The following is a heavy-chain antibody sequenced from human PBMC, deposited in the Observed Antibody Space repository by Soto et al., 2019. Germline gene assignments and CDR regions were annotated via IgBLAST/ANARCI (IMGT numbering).Heavy chain of an antibody. CDR2: ISDSNGNT. Sequence: QVQLVQSGAEVRKPGASVKVSCKASGYTFSNYGLSWVRQAPGQGLEWMGWISDSNGNTHDAQKFQGRLIITTATSTTTASVQWRTLTSDATAVYFCARDGYSSASGTSSSPRYSAMDVWGQGTTITVSS. J-gene: IGHJ6*02. CDR3: ARDGYSSASGTSSSPRYSAMDV. D-gene: IGHD3-10*01. V-gene: IGHV1-18*01. CDR1: GYTFSNYG.